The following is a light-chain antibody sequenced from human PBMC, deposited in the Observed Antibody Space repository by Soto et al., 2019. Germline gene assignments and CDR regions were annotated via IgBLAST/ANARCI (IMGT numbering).Light chain of an antibody. J-gene: IGKJ5*01. CDR1: QAISSY. V-gene: IGKV1-9*01. CDR3: QQLNSYPIT. Sequence: IQLTQSPSFLSASVGDRVTITCRASQAISSYLAWYQQIPGKAPKLLIYAASTLQSGVPSRFSGSGSGTEFTLTITSLQPEDFATYYCQQLNSYPITFGQGTRLEIK. CDR2: AAS.